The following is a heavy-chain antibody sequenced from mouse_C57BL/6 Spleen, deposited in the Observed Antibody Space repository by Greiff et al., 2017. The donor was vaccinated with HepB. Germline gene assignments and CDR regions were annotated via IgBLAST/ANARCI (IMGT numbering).Heavy chain of an antibody. CDR1: GFTFSDYG. CDR2: ISSGSSTI. J-gene: IGHJ3*01. Sequence: EVMLVESGGGLVKPGGSLKLSCAASGFTFSDYGMHWVRQAPEKGLEWVAYISSGSSTIYYADTVKGRFTISRDNAKNTLFLQMTSLRSEDTALYYCAGRWDGNYAWFAYWGEGTLVTVSA. D-gene: IGHD2-1*01. V-gene: IGHV5-17*01. CDR3: AGRWDGNYAWFAY.